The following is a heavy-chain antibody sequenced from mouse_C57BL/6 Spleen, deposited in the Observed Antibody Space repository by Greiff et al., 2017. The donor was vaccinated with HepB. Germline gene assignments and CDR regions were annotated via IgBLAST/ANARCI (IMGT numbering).Heavy chain of an antibody. CDR3: AMADYSNYERYYYAMDY. V-gene: IGHV1-74*01. D-gene: IGHD2-5*01. CDR2: IHPSDSDT. J-gene: IGHJ4*01. Sequence: VQLQQPGAELVKPGASVKVSCKASGYTFTSYWMHWVKQRPGQGLEWIGRIHPSDSDTNYNQKFKGKATLTVDKSSSTAYMQLSSLTSEDSAVYYCAMADYSNYERYYYAMDYWGQGTSVTVSS. CDR1: GYTFTSYW.